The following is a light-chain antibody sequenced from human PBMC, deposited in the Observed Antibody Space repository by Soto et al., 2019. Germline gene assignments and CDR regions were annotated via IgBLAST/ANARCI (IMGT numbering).Light chain of an antibody. J-gene: IGKJ2*01. CDR3: QQSYSTPRT. V-gene: IGKV1-39*01. CDR1: QTIASY. Sequence: DLPVTQSPSSLSASVGDRVTITCRASQTIASYLNWYQQKPGKAPKLLIYAASNLQSGVPSRFSGSGFGTDFTLTISSLQPEDFATYYCQQSYSTPRTFGQGTKLEI. CDR2: AAS.